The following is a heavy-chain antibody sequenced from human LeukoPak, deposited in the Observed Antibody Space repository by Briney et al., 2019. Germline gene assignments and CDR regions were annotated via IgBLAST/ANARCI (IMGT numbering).Heavy chain of an antibody. CDR1: GGSISSGGYS. J-gene: IGHJ6*02. CDR2: IYHSGST. V-gene: IGHV4-30-2*01. D-gene: IGHD4-17*01. Sequence: SETLSLTCAVSGGSISSGGYSWSWIRQPPGKGLEWIGYIYHSGSTYYNPSLKSRVTISVDRSKSQFSLKLSSVTAADTAVYYCARGNTVTGYYGMDVWGQGTTVTVSS. CDR3: ARGNTVTGYYGMDV.